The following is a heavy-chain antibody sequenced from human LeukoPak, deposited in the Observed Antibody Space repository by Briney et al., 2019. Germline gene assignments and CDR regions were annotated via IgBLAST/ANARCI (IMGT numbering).Heavy chain of an antibody. J-gene: IGHJ4*02. V-gene: IGHV4-39*01. D-gene: IGHD3-3*01. Sequence: SETLSLTCTVSGGSISSSSYYWGWIRQPPGKGLEWIGSIYYSGSTYYNPSLKSRVTISVDTSKNQFSLKLSSVTAADTAVYYCARHGSGCFDYWGQGTLVTVSS. CDR1: GGSISSSSYY. CDR2: IYYSGST. CDR3: ARHGSGCFDY.